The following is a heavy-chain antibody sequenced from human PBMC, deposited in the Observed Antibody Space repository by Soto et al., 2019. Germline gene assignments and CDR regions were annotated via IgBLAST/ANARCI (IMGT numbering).Heavy chain of an antibody. D-gene: IGHD6-13*01. V-gene: IGHV5-51*01. CDR2: IYPGDSDT. CDR1: GYSFTSYW. J-gene: IGHJ6*02. CDR3: ARQKGAAAGNNYYYYGMDV. Sequence: PGESLKISCKGSGYSFTSYWTGWVRQMPGKGLEWMRIIYPGDSDTRYSPSFQGQVTISADKSISTAYLQWSSLKASDTAMYYFARQKGAAAGNNYYYYGMDVWGQGTTVTVSS.